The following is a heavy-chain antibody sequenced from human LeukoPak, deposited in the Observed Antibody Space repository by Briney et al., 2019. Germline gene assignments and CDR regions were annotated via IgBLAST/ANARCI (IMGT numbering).Heavy chain of an antibody. CDR3: ARGGRWLHPYFDY. V-gene: IGHV4-34*01. Sequence: SETLSLTCAVYGGSFSGYYWSWIRQPPGKGLEWIGEINHSGSTNYNPSLKSRVTISVDTFKNQFSLKLSSVTAADTAVYYCARGGRWLHPYFDYWGQGTLVTVSS. CDR1: GGSFSGYY. D-gene: IGHD5-24*01. CDR2: INHSGST. J-gene: IGHJ4*02.